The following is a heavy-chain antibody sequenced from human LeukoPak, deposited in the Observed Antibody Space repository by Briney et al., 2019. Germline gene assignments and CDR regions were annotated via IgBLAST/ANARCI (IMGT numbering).Heavy chain of an antibody. CDR1: GFTFRSFE. CDR3: ARDSGTTVGYFDY. CDR2: ISNSGTTI. V-gene: IGHV3-48*03. J-gene: IGHJ4*02. Sequence: GGSLRLSCTASGFTFRSFEMNWVRQAPGRGLEWVSYISNSGTTIYYADSVKGRFTVSRDSAKNSLYLQMNTLRAEDTAVYYCARDSGTTVGYFDYWGQGTLVTVSS. D-gene: IGHD4-23*01.